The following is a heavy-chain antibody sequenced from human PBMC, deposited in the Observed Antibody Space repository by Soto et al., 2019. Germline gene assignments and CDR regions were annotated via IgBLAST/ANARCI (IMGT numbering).Heavy chain of an antibody. Sequence: VQLLESGGDLVQPGGSLRLSCAASGFTFSSYSMNWVRQAPGKGLEWVSSISSSSSYIYYADSVKGRFTISRDNAKNSLYLQMNSLRAEDTAVYYCAREVSKYSGYDFDYWGQGTLVTVSS. CDR3: AREVSKYSGYDFDY. J-gene: IGHJ4*02. V-gene: IGHV3-21*02. D-gene: IGHD5-12*01. CDR1: GFTFSSYS. CDR2: ISSSSSYI.